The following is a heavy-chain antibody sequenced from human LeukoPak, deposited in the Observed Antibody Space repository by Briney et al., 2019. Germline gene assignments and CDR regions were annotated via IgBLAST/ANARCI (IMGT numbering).Heavy chain of an antibody. D-gene: IGHD2-21*02. J-gene: IGHJ4*02. CDR1: GFTFTDAW. Sequence: PGGSLRLSCAASGFTFTDAWMSWLRQAPGKGLEWVGRIKSKTDGGTTDYAAPVKGRLTISRDDSKNTLYLQMNSLKTEDTAVYYCTTDLVTGLDYWGQGTLVTVSS. CDR3: TTDLVTGLDY. V-gene: IGHV3-15*01. CDR2: IKSKTDGGTT.